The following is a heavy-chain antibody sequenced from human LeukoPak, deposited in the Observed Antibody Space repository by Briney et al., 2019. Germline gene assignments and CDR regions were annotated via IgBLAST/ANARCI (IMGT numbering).Heavy chain of an antibody. J-gene: IGHJ4*02. CDR3: ARKPRDGYLFDF. Sequence: PSETLSLTCTVSGYSISSGHWWGWIRQPPGKGLEWIGYIYSSGSTYYNPSLKSRVTMSVDTSKNQFSLKLSSVTAVDTAVYYCARKPRDGYLFDFWGQGTLVTVSS. CDR2: IYSSGST. D-gene: IGHD5-24*01. CDR1: GYSISSGHW. V-gene: IGHV4-28*01.